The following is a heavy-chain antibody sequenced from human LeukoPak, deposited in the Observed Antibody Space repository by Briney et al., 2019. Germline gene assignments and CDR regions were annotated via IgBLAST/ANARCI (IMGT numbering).Heavy chain of an antibody. D-gene: IGHD5-18*01. Sequence: PSETLSLTCAVYGGSFSGYDWSWIRQPPGKGLEWIGEINHSGSTNYNPSLKSRVTISVDTSKNQFSLKLSSVTAADTAVYYCARRGYSYGSDYWGQGTLVTVSS. CDR3: ARRGYSYGSDY. V-gene: IGHV4-34*01. J-gene: IGHJ4*02. CDR2: INHSGST. CDR1: GGSFSGYD.